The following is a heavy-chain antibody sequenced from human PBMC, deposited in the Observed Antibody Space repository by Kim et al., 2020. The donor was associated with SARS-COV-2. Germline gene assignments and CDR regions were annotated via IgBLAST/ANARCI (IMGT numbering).Heavy chain of an antibody. V-gene: IGHV1-69*13. CDR3: ARADRRGQWLGQGDAFDI. CDR1: GGTFSSYA. D-gene: IGHD6-19*01. Sequence: SVKVSCKASGGTFSSYAISWVRQAPGQGLEWMGGIIPIFGTANYAQKFQGRVTITADESTSTAYMELSSLRSEDTAVYYCARADRRGQWLGQGDAFDIWGQGTMVTVSS. J-gene: IGHJ3*02. CDR2: IIPIFGTA.